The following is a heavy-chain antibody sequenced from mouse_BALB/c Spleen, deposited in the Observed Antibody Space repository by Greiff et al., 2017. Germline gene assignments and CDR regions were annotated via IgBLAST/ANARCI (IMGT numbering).Heavy chain of an antibody. CDR2: IYPGSGST. CDR1: GYTFTSYW. J-gene: IGHJ3*01. V-gene: IGHV1S22*01. D-gene: IGHD2-4*01. Sequence: LQQPGSELVRPGASVKLSCKASGYTFTSYWMHWVKQRPGQGLEWIGNIYPGSGSTNYDEKFKSKATLTVDTSSSTAYMQLSSLTSEDSAVYYCTAYDYGFAYWGQGTLVTVSA. CDR3: TAYDYGFAY.